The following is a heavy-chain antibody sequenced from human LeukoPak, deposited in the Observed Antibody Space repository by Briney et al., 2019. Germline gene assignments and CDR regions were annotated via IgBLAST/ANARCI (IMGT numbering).Heavy chain of an antibody. CDR2: IYYSGST. J-gene: IGHJ6*02. D-gene: IGHD2-2*01. CDR3: AGQVPAAMYYYYGMDV. CDR1: GGSISSSSYS. Sequence: SETLSLTCTVSGGSISSSSYSWGWIRQPPGKGLEWIGSIYYSGSTYYNPSLKSRVTISVDTSKNQFSLKLSSVTAADTAVYYCAGQVPAAMYYYYGMDVWGQGTTVTVSS. V-gene: IGHV4-39*01.